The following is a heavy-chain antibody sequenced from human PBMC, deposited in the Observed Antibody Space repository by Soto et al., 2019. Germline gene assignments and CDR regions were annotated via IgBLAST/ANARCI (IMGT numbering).Heavy chain of an antibody. CDR3: ARGQEGVVATH. D-gene: IGHD5-12*01. CDR1: GGSLSGYY. V-gene: IGHV4-34*01. Sequence: QVQLQQWGAGLLKPSETLSLNCAVTGGSLSGYYWSWIRQPPGKGLEWIGEVKDGGHTNYSPSLRGRVTRSSDPSNNQFTLRLNSVTAADTGVYYCARGQEGVVATHWEQGSLVTVSS. J-gene: IGHJ4*02. CDR2: VKDGGHT.